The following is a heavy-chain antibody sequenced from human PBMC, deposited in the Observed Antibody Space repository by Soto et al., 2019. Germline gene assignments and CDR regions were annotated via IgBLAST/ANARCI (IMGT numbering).Heavy chain of an antibody. CDR2: INPNSGGT. Sequence: QVQLVQSGAEVKKPGASVKVSCKASGYTFTGYYMHWVRQAPGQGLEWMGWINPNSGGTNYAQKFQGWVTMTXXTXIXTAYMELSRLRSDDTAVYYCARDGWFGELPVYGMDVWGQGTTVTVSS. V-gene: IGHV1-2*04. J-gene: IGHJ6*02. CDR1: GYTFTGYY. CDR3: ARDGWFGELPVYGMDV. D-gene: IGHD3-10*01.